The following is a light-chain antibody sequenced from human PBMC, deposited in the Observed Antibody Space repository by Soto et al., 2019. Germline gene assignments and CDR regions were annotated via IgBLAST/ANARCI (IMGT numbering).Light chain of an antibody. CDR2: AVS. CDR3: QQSHSTPRT. V-gene: IGKV1-39*01. Sequence: DIQTTQSPSSLSASVGDRVTITCRASQSISRNLNWYQQKPGKAPKVLIYAVSSLQSGVPSRFSGSGSGTDFTLTISSLQPEDFATYFCQQSHSTPRTFGQGTKVDIK. J-gene: IGKJ1*01. CDR1: QSISRN.